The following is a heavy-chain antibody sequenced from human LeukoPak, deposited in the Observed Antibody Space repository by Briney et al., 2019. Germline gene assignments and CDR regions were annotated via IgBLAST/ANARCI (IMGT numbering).Heavy chain of an antibody. J-gene: IGHJ5*02. CDR2: TYYRSKWYN. V-gene: IGHV6-1*01. CDR3: SRGSWFDP. CDR1: GDTVSINSAA. Sequence: SQTLSLTFAISGDTVSINSAAWNWIRQSPSRGLEWLGRTYYRSKWYNEYAVSMKSRIIISTDTSKNQFSLQLNSVTPDDTAVYYCSRGSWFDPWGQGTLVTVSS.